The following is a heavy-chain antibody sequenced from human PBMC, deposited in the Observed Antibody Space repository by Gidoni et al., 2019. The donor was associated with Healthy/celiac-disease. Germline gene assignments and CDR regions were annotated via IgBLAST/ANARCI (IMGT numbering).Heavy chain of an antibody. J-gene: IGHJ6*02. D-gene: IGHD6-19*01. CDR1: GGPISSSSYY. CDR3: ARDSPGIAVAGFYYYYYGMDV. CDR2: IYYSGST. Sequence: QLQLQESGPGLVKPSETLSLTCTVSGGPISSSSYYWGWIRQPPGKGLEWIVSIYYSGSTYYNPSLKSRVTISVDTSKNQFSLKLSSVTAADTAVYYCARDSPGIAVAGFYYYYYGMDVWGQGTTVTVSS. V-gene: IGHV4-39*07.